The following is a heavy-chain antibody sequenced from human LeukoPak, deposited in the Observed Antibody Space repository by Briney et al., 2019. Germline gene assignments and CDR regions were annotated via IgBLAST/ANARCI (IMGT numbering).Heavy chain of an antibody. Sequence: ASVKVSCKASGYTFTGYYMHWVRQAPGRGLEWMGWINPNSGGTNYAQKFQGRVTMTRDTSISTAYMELSRLRSDDTAVYYCARDLTAAGRTEDWFDPWGQGTLVTVS. CDR1: GYTFTGYY. V-gene: IGHV1-2*02. J-gene: IGHJ5*02. CDR3: ARDLTAAGRTEDWFDP. CDR2: INPNSGGT. D-gene: IGHD6-13*01.